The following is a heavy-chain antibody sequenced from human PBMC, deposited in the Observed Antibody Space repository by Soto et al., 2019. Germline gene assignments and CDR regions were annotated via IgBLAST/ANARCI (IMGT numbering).Heavy chain of an antibody. CDR1: GFSFNTYA. D-gene: IGHD3-10*01. V-gene: IGHV3-23*01. Sequence: EVQLLESGGGLVQPGGSLRLSCETSGFSFNTYAMTWVRQAPGMGLEWVAVINYSGRTTFHAKSVKGRFTISRDNSRNTVFLQMDSLRAEDTAVYYGVKQRGSGKTYYYDMDVWGRGTTVIVSS. CDR2: INYSGRTT. J-gene: IGHJ6*02. CDR3: VKQRGSGKTYYYDMDV.